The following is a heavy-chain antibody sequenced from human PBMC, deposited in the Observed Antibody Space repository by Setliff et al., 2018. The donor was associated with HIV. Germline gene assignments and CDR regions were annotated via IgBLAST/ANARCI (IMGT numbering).Heavy chain of an antibody. Sequence: PSETLSLTCTVSGGSISSYYWSWIRQPPGKGLEWIGYIYTSGSTNYNPSLKSRVTISVDTSKNQFSLKLNSVTAADTAVYYCARGAGYYGSGSSLPLGYWGQGTLVTVSS. CDR3: ARGAGYYGSGSSLPLGY. D-gene: IGHD3-10*01. J-gene: IGHJ4*02. CDR1: GGSISSYY. CDR2: IYTSGST. V-gene: IGHV4-4*09.